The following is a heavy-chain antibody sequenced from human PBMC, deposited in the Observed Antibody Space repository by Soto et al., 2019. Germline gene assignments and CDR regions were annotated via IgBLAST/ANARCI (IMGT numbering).Heavy chain of an antibody. CDR3: TVSSRRGYYYDSSGYSVPVNYYGMDV. CDR2: IKSKTDGGTT. J-gene: IGHJ6*02. CDR1: GFTFSNAW. D-gene: IGHD3-22*01. V-gene: IGHV3-15*07. Sequence: GGSLRLSCAASGFTFSNAWMNWVRQAPGKGLEWVGRIKSKTDGGTTDYAAPVKGRFTISRDDSKNTLYLQMNSLKTEDTAVYYCTVSSRRGYYYDSSGYSVPVNYYGMDVWGQGTTVTVSS.